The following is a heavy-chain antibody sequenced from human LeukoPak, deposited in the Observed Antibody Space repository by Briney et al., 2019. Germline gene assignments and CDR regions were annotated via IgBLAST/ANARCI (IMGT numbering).Heavy chain of an antibody. D-gene: IGHD3-16*01. J-gene: IGHJ5*02. CDR2: IYYTGST. CDR3: ARGGITSLLNWFDP. CDR1: GGSISRDY. V-gene: IGHV4-59*01. Sequence: PSETLSLTCTVSGGSISRDYWSWIRQPPGKGLEWIGYIYYTGSTNYNPSLKSRVTISVDTSKNQFSLKLSSVTAADTAVYYCARGGITSLLNWFDPWGQGILVTVSS.